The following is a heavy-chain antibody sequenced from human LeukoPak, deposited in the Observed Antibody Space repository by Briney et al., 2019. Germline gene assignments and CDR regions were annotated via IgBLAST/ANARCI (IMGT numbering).Heavy chain of an antibody. Sequence: KPSETLSLTCAVYGGSFSGYYWSWIRQPPGKGLEWIGEINHSGSTNYNPSLKSRVTISVDTSKNQFSLKLSSVTAADTAVYYCARAKIVVVVAARTNWFDPWGQGTLVTVSS. V-gene: IGHV4-34*01. CDR1: GGSFSGYY. D-gene: IGHD2-15*01. J-gene: IGHJ5*02. CDR2: INHSGST. CDR3: ARAKIVVVVAARTNWFDP.